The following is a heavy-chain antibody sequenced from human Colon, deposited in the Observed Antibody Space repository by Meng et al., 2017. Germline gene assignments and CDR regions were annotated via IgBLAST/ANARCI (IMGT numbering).Heavy chain of an antibody. CDR2: IAQTGRT. D-gene: IGHD1/OR15-1a*01. CDR3: GTTDINYCPIHY. Sequence: QMLLRESGPGLVKPSGTLSLTCAVSGVSISTTNWWTWFRQSPGKGLEWIGEIAQTGRTNYNRSLKSRVTVTMDTSKNHFSLNVTSVTAADTAVYYCGTTDINYCPIHYWGQGTLVTVSS. CDR1: GVSISTTNW. J-gene: IGHJ4*02. V-gene: IGHV4-4*02.